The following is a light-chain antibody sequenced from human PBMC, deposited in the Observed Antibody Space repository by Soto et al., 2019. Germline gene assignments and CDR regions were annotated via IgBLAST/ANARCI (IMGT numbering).Light chain of an antibody. Sequence: VMTQSPATLSVSPGERVTLSCRASQTISNNLAWYQQKPGQAPRLLIYGASTRATGIPARFSGRGSGTEFTLTISSLQSEDIAVYYCQQYNMWPLHTLGRGTKVDIK. CDR1: QTISNN. CDR3: QQYNMWPLHT. J-gene: IGKJ2*01. V-gene: IGKV3-15*01. CDR2: GAS.